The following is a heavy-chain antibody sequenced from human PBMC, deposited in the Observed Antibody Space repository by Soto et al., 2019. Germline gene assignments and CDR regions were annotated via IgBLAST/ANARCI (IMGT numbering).Heavy chain of an antibody. V-gene: IGHV1-3*01. CDR3: ARAPRPGYSSGSYFDL. D-gene: IGHD6-19*01. CDR2: INAGNGNT. J-gene: IGHJ2*01. Sequence: QVQLVQSGAEVKKPGASVKVSCKASGYTFTSYAMHWVRQAPGQRLEWMGWINAGNGNTKYSQKFQGRVTITRDTSERTAYMELSSLRSEDTAVYYCARAPRPGYSSGSYFDLWGRGNLVTVSS. CDR1: GYTFTSYA.